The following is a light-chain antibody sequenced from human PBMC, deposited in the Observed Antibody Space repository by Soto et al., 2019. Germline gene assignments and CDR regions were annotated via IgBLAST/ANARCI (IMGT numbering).Light chain of an antibody. Sequence: QSVLTQPPSASGSPGQSVTISRTGTSSDIGGYDFVSWYQQHPDKAPKLIIYEVNKRPSGVPDRFSGSRSGNTASLTVSGLQAEDEADYYCSSFAVSHIVFGTGTKVTVL. CDR3: SSFAVSHIV. J-gene: IGLJ1*01. CDR2: EVN. V-gene: IGLV2-8*01. CDR1: SSDIGGYDF.